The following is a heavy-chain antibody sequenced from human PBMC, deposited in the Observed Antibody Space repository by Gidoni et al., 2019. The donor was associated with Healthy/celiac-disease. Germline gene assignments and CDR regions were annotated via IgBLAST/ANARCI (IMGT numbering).Heavy chain of an antibody. Sequence: FQGRVTITADESTSTAYMELSSLRSEDTAVYYCATSGGAAQLNAFDIWGQGTMVTVSS. CDR3: ATSGGAAQLNAFDI. D-gene: IGHD1-1*01. V-gene: IGHV1-69*01. J-gene: IGHJ3*02.